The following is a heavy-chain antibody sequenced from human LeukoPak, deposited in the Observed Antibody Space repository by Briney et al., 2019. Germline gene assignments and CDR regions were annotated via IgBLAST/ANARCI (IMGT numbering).Heavy chain of an antibody. J-gene: IGHJ5*02. V-gene: IGHV3-23*01. CDR3: VKDPTTVTTGNWFDP. CDR2: ISGSGGRT. CDR1: GFTFSSYA. Sequence: GGSLRLSCAASGFTFSSYAMSWVRQAPQKRLEWVSAISGSGGRTYYADSVKGRFTISRDNSKSTLYLQMNSLRAEDTGVYYCVKDPTTVTTGNWFDPWGQGTLVTVSS. D-gene: IGHD4-17*01.